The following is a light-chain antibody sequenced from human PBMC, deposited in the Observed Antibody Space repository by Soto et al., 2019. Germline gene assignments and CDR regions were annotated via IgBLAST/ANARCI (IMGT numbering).Light chain of an antibody. J-gene: IGKJ1*01. CDR3: QQYHSYWT. CDR2: TAS. Sequence: DIQITHSPCSLSGSVGNMVTLACRASQSISTYLNWYQQKPGKAPDLLIYTASNLESGVPSRFSGSGSGTEFTLTISSLQTDDFSTYYCQQYHSYWTFGQGTKVDI. CDR1: QSISTY. V-gene: IGKV1-39*01.